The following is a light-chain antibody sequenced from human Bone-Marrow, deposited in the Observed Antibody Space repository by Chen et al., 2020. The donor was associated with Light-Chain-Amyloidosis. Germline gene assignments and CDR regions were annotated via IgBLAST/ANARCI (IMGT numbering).Light chain of an antibody. Sequence: QTVVTQEPSFSVSPGGPVTLTCGLNSASVSTYYSPSWYQQTPGQAPRTLIYSTNTRSSGVPDRFSGSILENKAALTITGAQADDECDYYCALYVGRGIWLFGGGTRLTVL. J-gene: IGLJ3*02. V-gene: IGLV8-61*01. CDR2: STN. CDR1: SASVSTYYS. CDR3: ALYVGRGIWL.